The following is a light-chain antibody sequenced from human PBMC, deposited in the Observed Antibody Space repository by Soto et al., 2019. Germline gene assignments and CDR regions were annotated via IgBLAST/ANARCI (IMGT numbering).Light chain of an antibody. CDR1: QSVSSKF. CDR2: GAS. CDR3: QKYNNWPLT. Sequence: EIVLTHSPGTLSFSPVERAALSCRSSQSVSSKFLAWYQQKPGQAPRLLIYGASTRATGIPARFSGSGSGTEFTLTISSLQSEDFAVYYCQKYNNWPLTFGGGTKVDIK. V-gene: IGKV3-15*01. J-gene: IGKJ4*01.